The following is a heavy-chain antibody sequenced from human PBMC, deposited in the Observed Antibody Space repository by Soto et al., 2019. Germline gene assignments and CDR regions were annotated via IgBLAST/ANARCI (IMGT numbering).Heavy chain of an antibody. CDR3: ARQLGSPEVPAALGAFDI. Sequence: QGQLVESGRDMVQPGRSLRLSCAASGFTFSHYPMHWVRQAPGKGLEWVAAISYDGSDKYYAESLKGRFTISSDNPRNALYLQLGRVTPDDTAVYYCARQLGSPEVPAALGAFDIWGRGTMVTVSS. CDR2: ISYDGSDK. D-gene: IGHD2-2*01. J-gene: IGHJ3*02. CDR1: GFTFSHYP. V-gene: IGHV3-30-3*01.